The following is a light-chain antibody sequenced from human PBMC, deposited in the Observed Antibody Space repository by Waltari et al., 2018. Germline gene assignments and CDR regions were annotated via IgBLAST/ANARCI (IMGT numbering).Light chain of an antibody. V-gene: IGKV3-20*01. Sequence: EIVLTQSPGTLSLSPGEGATLSCRTSQTIRTTYLAWYQQNPGPAPTLLIYGTFSRATGIPDRFTGSGSGTDFSLTISSLEPEDFATYYCQQYDISPLTFGGGTKVEIK. CDR3: QQYDISPLT. CDR1: QTIRTTY. J-gene: IGKJ4*01. CDR2: GTF.